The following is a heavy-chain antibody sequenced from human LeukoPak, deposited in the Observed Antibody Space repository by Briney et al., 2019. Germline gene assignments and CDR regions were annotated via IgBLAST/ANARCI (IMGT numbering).Heavy chain of an antibody. CDR1: GFMFTSYW. CDR2: INHDGSEK. V-gene: IGHV3-7*05. CDR3: ARVVVSTTNRFDP. D-gene: IGHD5/OR15-5a*01. J-gene: IGHJ5*02. Sequence: PAGSLTLSSAASGFMFTSYWMSWVRQAPGKGLEWVASINHDGSEKYYVDSVKGRFTISRDNAKNSLYLQMNSLRAEDTAVYHCARVVVSTTNRFDPWGQGALGTVSS.